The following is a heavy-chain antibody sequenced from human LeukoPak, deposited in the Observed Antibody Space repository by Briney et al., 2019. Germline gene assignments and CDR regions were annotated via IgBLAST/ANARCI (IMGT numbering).Heavy chain of an antibody. J-gene: IGHJ4*02. D-gene: IGHD3-16*01. CDR1: GYTFSSRG. CDR2: MNGEGDNT. V-gene: IGHV3-23*01. Sequence: GGSLRLSCAASGYTFSSRGLTWVRQPPGKGLGWVSNMNGEGDNTYYAETVKGWFTISTDNSKNTLYLQMHSLRAAATAIYYCAKVSVCYGCYLDYWGQGTLVTVS. CDR3: AKVSVCYGCYLDY.